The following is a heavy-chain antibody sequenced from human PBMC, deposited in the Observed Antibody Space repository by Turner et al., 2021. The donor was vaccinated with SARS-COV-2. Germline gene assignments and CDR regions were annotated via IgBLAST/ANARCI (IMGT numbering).Heavy chain of an antibody. D-gene: IGHD1-7*01. Sequence: QVQLVESGGGVVQPGRSLRLSCAASGFTFSSYGMHWVRQAPGKGLEWVAVIWYDGSNKYYADSVKGRFTISRDNSKKTLYLQMNSLRAEDTAVYYCAKITGTTTGDYWGQGTLVTVSS. CDR1: GFTFSSYG. CDR3: AKITGTTTGDY. V-gene: IGHV3-33*06. J-gene: IGHJ4*02. CDR2: IWYDGSNK.